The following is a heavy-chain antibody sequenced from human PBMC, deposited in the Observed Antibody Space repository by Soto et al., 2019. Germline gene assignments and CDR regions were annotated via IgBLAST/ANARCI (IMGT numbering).Heavy chain of an antibody. CDR1: GDPITSCFFY. Sequence: SDTLSLTCTLSGDPITSCFFYWTWIRQHPAKGLEWIGYIYYSGVTYYNPSLKSRATISVDTSKNQFSLNLSSVTAADTAMYYCARDLRGRRSGRFDPWGQGTLVTVSS. D-gene: IGHD3-10*01. CDR3: ARDLRGRRSGRFDP. V-gene: IGHV4-31*03. J-gene: IGHJ5*02. CDR2: IYYSGVT.